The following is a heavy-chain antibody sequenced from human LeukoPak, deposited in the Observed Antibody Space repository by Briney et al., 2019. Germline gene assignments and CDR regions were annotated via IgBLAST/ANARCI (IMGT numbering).Heavy chain of an antibody. CDR1: GFTFSSYW. V-gene: IGHV3-74*01. CDR2: INIDGSTS. D-gene: IGHD5-12*01. CDR3: ARASALATPPFAY. Sequence: GSLRLSCAASGFTFSSYWMHWVRQAPGKGLVWVSRINIDGSTSDYADSVKGRFTISRDNAKNAMYLQMNSLRVDDTAVYYCARASALATPPFAYWGQGTLVTVSS. J-gene: IGHJ4*02.